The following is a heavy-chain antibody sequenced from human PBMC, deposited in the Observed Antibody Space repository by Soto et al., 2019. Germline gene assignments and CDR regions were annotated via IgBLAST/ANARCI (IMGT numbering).Heavy chain of an antibody. V-gene: IGHV3-48*01. Sequence: GGSLRLSCAASGFTFSSYSMNWVRQAPGKGLEWVSYISSSSSTIYYADSVKGRFTISRDNAKNSLYLQMNSLRGEDTAVYYCARVLRYFDWLFERNWFDPWGQGTLVTVSS. CDR2: ISSSSSTI. CDR1: GFTFSSYS. D-gene: IGHD3-9*01. CDR3: ARVLRYFDWLFERNWFDP. J-gene: IGHJ5*02.